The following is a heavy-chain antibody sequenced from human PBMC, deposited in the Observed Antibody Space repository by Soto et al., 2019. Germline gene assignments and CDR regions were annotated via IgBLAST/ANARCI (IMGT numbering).Heavy chain of an antibody. D-gene: IGHD5-12*01. V-gene: IGHV3-73*01. J-gene: IGHJ4*02. CDR3: TSTWGRVATNAEATRTYDY. CDR1: GFTFSGSA. Sequence: EVQLVESWGGLVQPGGSLKLSCAASGFTFSGSAMHWVRQASGKGLEWVGRVRSKPNNYATSYAASVKGRFTISRDDSKNTAYLQMNSLKTEDTALYYCTSTWGRVATNAEATRTYDYWGQGTLVTVSS. CDR2: VRSKPNNYAT.